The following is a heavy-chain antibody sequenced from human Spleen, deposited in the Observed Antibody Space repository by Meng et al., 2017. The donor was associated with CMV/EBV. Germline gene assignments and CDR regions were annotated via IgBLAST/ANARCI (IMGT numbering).Heavy chain of an antibody. D-gene: IGHD3-10*01. CDR2: ISTTSRYI. V-gene: IGHV3-21*01. CDR3: ARVSETTGGDL. CDR1: GFTFSTFD. Sequence: GESLKISCGASGFTFSTFDMIWVRQAPGKGLEWVSSISTTSRYIYYADSVKGRFTVSRDKAKDSLYLRMNSLRAEDTAVYYCARVSETTGGDLWGQGTLVTVSS. J-gene: IGHJ1*01.